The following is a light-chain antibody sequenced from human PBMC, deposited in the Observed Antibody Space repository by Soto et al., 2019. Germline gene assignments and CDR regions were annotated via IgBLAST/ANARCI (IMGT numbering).Light chain of an antibody. Sequence: DIQMTQSPSSLSASVGDRVTITCRASQSISSYLNWYQQKPGKAPKLLIFGASSLQSGVPSRFSGSGSGTDFTLTISSLQPEDFATYYCQQTYITPWTFGQGTKVDIK. CDR3: QQTYITPWT. CDR1: QSISSY. V-gene: IGKV1-39*01. CDR2: GAS. J-gene: IGKJ1*01.